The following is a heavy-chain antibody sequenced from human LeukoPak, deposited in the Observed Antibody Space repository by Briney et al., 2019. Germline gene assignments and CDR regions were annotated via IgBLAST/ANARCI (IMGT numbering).Heavy chain of an antibody. D-gene: IGHD1-26*01. CDR1: GFTFSSYW. CDR3: ARSHSGSVYSLWDC. V-gene: IGHV3-7*01. J-gene: IGHJ4*02. CDR2: IKKDGSER. Sequence: GGSLTLACAVSGFTFSSYWMSWVRQAPGKGLEWVANIKKDGSERNYVDSVKGRFTISRDNARSSLYLQMNDVRDEDTAVYYCARSHSGSVYSLWDCWGQGTLVTVSS.